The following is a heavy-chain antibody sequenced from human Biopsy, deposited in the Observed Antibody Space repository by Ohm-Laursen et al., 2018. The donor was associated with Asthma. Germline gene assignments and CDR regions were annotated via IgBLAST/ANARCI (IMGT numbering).Heavy chain of an antibody. CDR2: ISFDGTNR. Sequence: LRLSCAPAGFTCCNSGMHWVRQAPGKGLDWGAVISFDGTNRNYTDTVKGRFTISRDNSRNTLHLEMNSLRAEDTAVYFCAKEVFPGWELRRGPDSWGQGTLVTVSS. D-gene: IGHD1-26*01. CDR1: GFTCCNSG. CDR3: AKEVFPGWELRRGPDS. J-gene: IGHJ4*02. V-gene: IGHV3-30*18.